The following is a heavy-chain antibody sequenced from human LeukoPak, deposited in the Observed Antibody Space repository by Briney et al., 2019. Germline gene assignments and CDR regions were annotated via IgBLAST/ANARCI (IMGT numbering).Heavy chain of an antibody. D-gene: IGHD5-18*01. J-gene: IGHJ4*02. CDR1: GGTFSSYA. Sequence: SVKVSCKASGGTFSSYAISWVRQAPGQGLEWMGGIIPIFGTANYAQKFQGRVTITTDESTSTAYMELSSLRSEDTAVYYCASSTLGVHEYSYGGYFDYWGQGTLVTVSS. V-gene: IGHV1-69*05. CDR2: IIPIFGTA. CDR3: ASSTLGVHEYSYGGYFDY.